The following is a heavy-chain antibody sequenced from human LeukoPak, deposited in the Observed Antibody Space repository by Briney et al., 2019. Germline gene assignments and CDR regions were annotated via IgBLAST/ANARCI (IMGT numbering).Heavy chain of an antibody. Sequence: PSETLSLTCAVYGGSFSGYYWSWIRQHPGKGLEWIGYIYYSGSTYYNPSLKSRATISKDTSKNQFSLKLSSVTPEDTAVYYCARSPKRNWGSADFDFWGQGTLVTVSS. CDR3: ARSPKRNWGSADFDF. CDR1: GGSFSGYY. V-gene: IGHV4-31*11. J-gene: IGHJ4*02. D-gene: IGHD7-27*01. CDR2: IYYSGST.